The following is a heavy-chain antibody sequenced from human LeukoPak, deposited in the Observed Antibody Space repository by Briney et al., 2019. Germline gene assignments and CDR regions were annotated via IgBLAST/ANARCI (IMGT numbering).Heavy chain of an antibody. J-gene: IGHJ3*02. CDR1: GFTFSSYG. Sequence: GGSLRLSCAASGFTFSSYGMHWVRQAPGKGLEWVAVISYDGSNKYYADSVKGRFTISRDNSKNTLYLQMNSLRAEDTAVYYCAKQYSSGWYSGYAFDIWGQGTMVTVSS. CDR3: AKQYSSGWYSGYAFDI. D-gene: IGHD6-19*01. V-gene: IGHV3-30*18. CDR2: ISYDGSNK.